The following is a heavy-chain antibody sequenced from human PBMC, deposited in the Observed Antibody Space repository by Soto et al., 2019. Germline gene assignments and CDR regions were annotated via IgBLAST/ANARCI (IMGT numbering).Heavy chain of an antibody. Sequence: GSLRLSCAASGFTFDTYGIHWVRQAPGKGLEWVALISYEGSNKHYSDSVKGRFTISRDNSKSTLFLHMNSLRVEDTGVYYCARVNPGNNLYYFNGLDVWGQGTSVTVSS. CDR2: ISYEGSNK. D-gene: IGHD1-1*01. CDR1: GFTFDTYG. J-gene: IGHJ6*02. V-gene: IGHV3-30-3*01. CDR3: ARVNPGNNLYYFNGLDV.